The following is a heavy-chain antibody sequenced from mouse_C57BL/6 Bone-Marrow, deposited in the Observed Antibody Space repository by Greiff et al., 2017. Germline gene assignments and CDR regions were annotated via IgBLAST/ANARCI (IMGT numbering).Heavy chain of an antibody. V-gene: IGHV1-66*01. J-gene: IGHJ2*01. CDR3: AKGGIYYDYDGDYFDY. Sequence: QVQLQQPGPELVKPGASVKISCKASGYSFTSYYINWVKQRPGQGLEWIGRIYPGSGSTKYNEKFKGKATLTADTSSSTAYMQLSSLTSEDSAVYYCAKGGIYYDYDGDYFDYWGQGTTLTVSS. CDR2: IYPGSGST. D-gene: IGHD2-4*01. CDR1: GYSFTSYY.